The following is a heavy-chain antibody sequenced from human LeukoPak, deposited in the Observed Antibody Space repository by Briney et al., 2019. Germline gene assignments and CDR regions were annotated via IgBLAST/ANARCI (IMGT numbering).Heavy chain of an antibody. D-gene: IGHD1-26*01. CDR2: ISGSAGST. Sequence: GGSLRLSCAASGFTFSSYAMSWVRQAPGKGLEWVSAISGSAGSTYYADSVKGRFTISRDNSKNTLYLQMNSLRAEDTAVYYCAKDQGSGSVFDYWGQGTLVTVSS. J-gene: IGHJ4*02. CDR1: GFTFSSYA. V-gene: IGHV3-23*01. CDR3: AKDQGSGSVFDY.